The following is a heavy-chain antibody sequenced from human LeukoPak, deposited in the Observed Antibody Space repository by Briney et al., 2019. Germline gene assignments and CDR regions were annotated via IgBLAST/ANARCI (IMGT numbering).Heavy chain of an antibody. Sequence: GGSLRLSCEASGFTFSSYWMHWVRQTPGKGLMWVARIKSDGSTIYADSVQGRFTISRDNAKNMVYLQMNSLRDDDTAIYYCTRAITYFYGSVTSDWFDSWGQGTRVTVSS. CDR2: IKSDGST. V-gene: IGHV3-74*01. J-gene: IGHJ5*01. CDR3: TRAITYFYGSVTSDWFDS. D-gene: IGHD3-10*01. CDR1: GFTFSSYW.